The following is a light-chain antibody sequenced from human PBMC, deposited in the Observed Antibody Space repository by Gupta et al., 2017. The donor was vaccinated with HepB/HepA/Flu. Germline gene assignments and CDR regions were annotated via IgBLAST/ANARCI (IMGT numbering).Light chain of an antibody. CDR2: WAS. V-gene: IGKV4-1*01. CDR1: QSVLYSSNNKNY. CDR3: QQYYTTPHT. J-gene: IGKJ5*01. Sequence: DIVMTQSPDSLAVSLGERATINCKSSQSVLYSSNNKNYLAWYQQKPGQPPKLLIYWASTRKSGVPDRFSGSESGTDFSLTISSLQAEDVAVYYCQQYYTTPHTFGQGTRLEIK.